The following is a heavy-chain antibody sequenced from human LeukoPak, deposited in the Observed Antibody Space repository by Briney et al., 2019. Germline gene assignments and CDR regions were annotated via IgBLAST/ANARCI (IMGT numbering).Heavy chain of an antibody. D-gene: IGHD3-10*01. CDR3: ARVRGACYYYYMDV. CDR1: GGSISSGSYY. Sequence: SQTLSLTCTVSGGSISSGSYYWSWIRQPAGKGLEWIGRIYTSGSTNYNPSLKSRVTISVDTSKNQFSLKLSSVTAADTAVYYCARVRGACYYYYMDVWGKGTTVTVSS. V-gene: IGHV4-61*02. CDR2: IYTSGST. J-gene: IGHJ6*03.